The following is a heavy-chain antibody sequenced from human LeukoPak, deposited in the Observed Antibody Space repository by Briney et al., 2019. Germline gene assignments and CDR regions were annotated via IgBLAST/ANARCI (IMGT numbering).Heavy chain of an antibody. CDR2: LYYSGST. J-gene: IGHJ5*02. D-gene: IGHD6-25*01. Sequence: SETLSLTCTVFGGSIIGEHFYWSWIRQPPGKGLEWIGSLYYSGSTYYNSSLKSRVTISVDTSKNQFSLSLTSVTAADTAVYYCARDCCGYRSWFDPWSQGTPVTVSS. CDR3: ARDCCGYRSWFDP. CDR1: GGSIIGEHFY. V-gene: IGHV4-39*07.